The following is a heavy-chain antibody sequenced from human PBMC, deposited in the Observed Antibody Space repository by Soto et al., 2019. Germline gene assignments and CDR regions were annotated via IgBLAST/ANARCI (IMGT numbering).Heavy chain of an antibody. CDR2: IYPGDSDT. J-gene: IGHJ3*02. CDR1: GYSFTSYW. Sequence: ESLKISCKGSGYSFTSYWIGWVRQMPGKGLEWMGIIYPGDSDTRYSPSFQGQVTISADKSISTAYLQWSSLKASDTAMYYCARHETYYYDSSGLVGAFDIWGQGTMVTVSS. V-gene: IGHV5-51*01. D-gene: IGHD3-22*01. CDR3: ARHETYYYDSSGLVGAFDI.